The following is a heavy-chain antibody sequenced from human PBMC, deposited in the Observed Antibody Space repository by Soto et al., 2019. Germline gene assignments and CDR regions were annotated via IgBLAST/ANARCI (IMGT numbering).Heavy chain of an antibody. V-gene: IGHV3-23*01. J-gene: IGHJ5*02. D-gene: IGHD3-22*01. CDR2: IIDSGGST. Sequence: GGSLRLSCAASGFTFSSCAMGWVRQAPGKGLEWVSDIIDSGGSTYYADAVKGRFTISRDNSKSTLYLQMNSLRAEDTAVYYCAKGSQTYDYDSSGYNWFDPWGQATLLTASS. CDR1: GFTFSSCA. CDR3: AKGSQTYDYDSSGYNWFDP.